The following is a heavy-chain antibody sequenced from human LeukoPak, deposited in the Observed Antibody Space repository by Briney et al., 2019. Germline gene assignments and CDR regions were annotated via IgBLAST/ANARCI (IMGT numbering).Heavy chain of an antibody. V-gene: IGHV4-38-2*02. CDR1: GYYISSGYY. CDR3: ARARSGWLFDY. D-gene: IGHD6-19*01. CDR2: INHSGST. J-gene: IGHJ4*02. Sequence: PSETLSLTCTVSGYYISSGYYWSWIRQPPGKGLEWIGEINHSGSTNYNPSLKSRVTISVDTSKNQFSLKLSSVTAADTAVYYCARARSGWLFDYWGQGTLVTVSS.